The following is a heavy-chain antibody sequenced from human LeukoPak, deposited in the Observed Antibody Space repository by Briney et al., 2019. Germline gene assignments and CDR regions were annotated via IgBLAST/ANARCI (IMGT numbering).Heavy chain of an antibody. V-gene: IGHV3-9*01. CDR2: ISWNSGSI. CDR3: ARGDSGGLDY. J-gene: IGHJ4*02. Sequence: PGGSLRLSCAASGFTFDDYAMHWVRQAPGKGLEWVSGISWNSGSIGYTDSVKGRFTISRDNSKNTLYLQMNSLRAEDTAVYYCARGDSGGLDYWGQGTLVTISS. CDR1: GFTFDDYA. D-gene: IGHD3-10*01.